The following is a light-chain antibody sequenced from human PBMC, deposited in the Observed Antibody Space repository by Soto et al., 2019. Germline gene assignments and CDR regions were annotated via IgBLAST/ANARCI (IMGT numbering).Light chain of an antibody. J-gene: IGKJ1*01. Sequence: VLSKSAATVSLSPGARATLSCRTSQSVSNYLAWYQQKPGQAPRLLIYDASNRATGVPARFSGSGSGTDFTLIISSLQSEDFAVYYCQHYNNCPRTFGQGSKVDI. CDR1: QSVSNY. CDR2: DAS. V-gene: IGKV3-11*01. CDR3: QHYNNCPRT.